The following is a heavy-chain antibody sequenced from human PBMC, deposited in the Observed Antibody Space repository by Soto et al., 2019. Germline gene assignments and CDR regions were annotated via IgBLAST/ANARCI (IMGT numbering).Heavy chain of an antibody. J-gene: IGHJ4*02. D-gene: IGHD3-10*01. Sequence: EVQLLESGGGLVQPGGSLRLSCAASGFTFSSYAMSWVRQTPGKGLEWVSAISGSGSTTYYADSVKGRFTFSRDNSKNTVYLQMNSLRAEDTALYYCAREVRQSGYWGQGTLVTVSS. CDR2: ISGSGSTT. CDR3: AREVRQSGY. CDR1: GFTFSSYA. V-gene: IGHV3-23*01.